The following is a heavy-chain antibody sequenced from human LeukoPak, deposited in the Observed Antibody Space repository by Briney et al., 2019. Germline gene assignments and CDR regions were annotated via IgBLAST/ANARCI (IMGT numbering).Heavy chain of an antibody. Sequence: GGSLRLSRAASGFTVSSNYMSWVRQAPGKGLELVSVMYNTGSTYYADSVKGRFTISRDNSKNTLYLQMNSLRAEDTAVYYCASPKYTSGPFNYWGQGTLVIVSS. J-gene: IGHJ4*02. V-gene: IGHV3-53*01. D-gene: IGHD6-19*01. CDR1: GFTVSSNY. CDR2: MYNTGST. CDR3: ASPKYTSGPFNY.